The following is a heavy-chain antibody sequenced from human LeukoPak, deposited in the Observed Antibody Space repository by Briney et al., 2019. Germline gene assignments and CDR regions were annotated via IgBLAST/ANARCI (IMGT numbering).Heavy chain of an antibody. CDR3: ARGPPVGYSSSWVFDY. CDR2: INHSVYT. D-gene: IGHD6-13*01. CDR1: GGSFSGYY. J-gene: IGHJ4*02. V-gene: IGHV4-34*01. Sequence: PSETLSLTCGVYGGSFSGYYYSWIRQPPGKCLEWIGEINHSVYTNYNPSLKSGVTISVATSRNQFSLKWGSLPAEDQAWFYFARGPPVGYSSSWVFDYWGERTPVTASS.